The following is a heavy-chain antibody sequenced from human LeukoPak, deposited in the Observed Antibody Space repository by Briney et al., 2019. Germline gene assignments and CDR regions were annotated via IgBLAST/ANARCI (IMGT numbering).Heavy chain of an antibody. CDR1: GFTFSSYW. J-gene: IGHJ4*02. CDR2: IKQDGSEQ. V-gene: IGHV3-7*01. Sequence: PGGSLRLSCAASGFTFSSYWMSWVRQAPGKGLEWVANIKQDGSEQYYVDSMKGRFTISKDNAKNSLYLQMNSLRAEDTAVYYCARISMRSLDYWGQGTLVTVSS. CDR3: ARISMRSLDY.